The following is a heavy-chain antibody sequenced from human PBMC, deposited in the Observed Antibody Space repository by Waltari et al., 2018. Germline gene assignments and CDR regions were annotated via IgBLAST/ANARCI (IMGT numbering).Heavy chain of an antibody. CDR3: ARGFSSWYWYFDL. Sequence: QVQLVQSGAELKKPGASMKDSCKVSGYPSTGPYIHWVRQAPGQGPEWMGWINPNSGDTDYALKFQGRVTMTRDMSISTAYMELNGLRFDDTAVYYCARGFSSWYWYFDLWGRGALVTVSS. CDR2: INPNSGDT. CDR1: GYPSTGPY. J-gene: IGHJ2*01. D-gene: IGHD6-13*01. V-gene: IGHV1-2*02.